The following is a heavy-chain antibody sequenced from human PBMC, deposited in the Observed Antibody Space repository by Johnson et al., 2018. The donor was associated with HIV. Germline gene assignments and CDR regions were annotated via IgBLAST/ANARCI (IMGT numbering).Heavy chain of an antibody. CDR2: ISWNSNSI. V-gene: IGHV3-9*01. CDR3: AKADTMAGDAFDI. D-gene: IGHD2-2*01. CDR1: GFTFDDFA. J-gene: IGHJ3*02. Sequence: VQLVESGGGLVQPGRSLRLSCAASGFTFDDFAMHWVRQAPGKGLEWVSGISWNSNSIGYADSVKGRFTISRDNSKNTLYLQMHSLRAEDTAVYYCAKADTMAGDAFDIWDQGTMVTVSS.